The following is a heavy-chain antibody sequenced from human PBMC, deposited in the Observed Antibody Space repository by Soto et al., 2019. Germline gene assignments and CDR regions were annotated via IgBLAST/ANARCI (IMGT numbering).Heavy chain of an antibody. D-gene: IGHD1-26*01. CDR1: GFTFSSYA. CDR3: ARRGSGSDYDY. J-gene: IGHJ4*02. Sequence: EVQLLESGGGLVQPGGSLRLSCAASGFTFSSYAMRWVRQAPVKGLEWVSAISGSGDSTYYADSVKGRFTISRDNSKNTLYLQMTSLRAEDTDVYYCARRGSGSDYDYWGQGTLVTVSS. V-gene: IGHV3-23*01. CDR2: ISGSGDST.